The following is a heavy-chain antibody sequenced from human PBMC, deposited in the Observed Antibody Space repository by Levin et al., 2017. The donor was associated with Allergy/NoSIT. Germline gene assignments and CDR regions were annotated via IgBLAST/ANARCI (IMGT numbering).Heavy chain of an antibody. CDR2: ISGSGGST. D-gene: IGHD3-10*01. V-gene: IGHV3-23*01. CDR1: GFIFSGYA. CDR3: AKGGDYYASGSYYDY. J-gene: IGHJ4*02. Sequence: GGSLRLSCAASGFIFSGYAMTWVRQAPGKGLEWVSGISGSGGSTDYADSVKGRFTISRDNSKNTLYLQMNSLRVEDTAVYYCAKGGDYYASGSYYDYWGQGTLVTLSS.